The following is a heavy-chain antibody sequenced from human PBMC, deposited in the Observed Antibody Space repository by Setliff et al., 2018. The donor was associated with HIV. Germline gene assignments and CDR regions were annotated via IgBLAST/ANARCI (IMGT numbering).Heavy chain of an antibody. V-gene: IGHV1-18*04. D-gene: IGHD3-10*01. CDR1: GYTFTTYG. CDR2: INSYNGNT. CDR3: SRSGVPPYYYYGMDV. J-gene: IGHJ6*02. Sequence: ASVKVSCKASGYTFTTYGVNWVRQAPGQGLEWMGWINSYNGNTKFAQKFQGRVTMTTDTSTTTAFMELRSLKADDTGIYYCSRSGVPPYYYYGMDVWSQGTTVTVSS.